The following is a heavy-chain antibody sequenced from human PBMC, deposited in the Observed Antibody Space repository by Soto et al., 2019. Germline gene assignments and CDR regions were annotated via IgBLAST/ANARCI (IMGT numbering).Heavy chain of an antibody. CDR2: ISAYNGNT. Sequence: EASVKVSCKASGYTFTSYGISWVRQAPGQGLEWMGWISAYNGNTNYAQKLQGRVTMTTDTSTSTAYMELRSLRSDDTAVYYCARIMRFSGYCSGGSCYNWFDPWGQGTLVTVSS. J-gene: IGHJ5*02. CDR1: GYTFTSYG. D-gene: IGHD2-15*01. CDR3: ARIMRFSGYCSGGSCYNWFDP. V-gene: IGHV1-18*01.